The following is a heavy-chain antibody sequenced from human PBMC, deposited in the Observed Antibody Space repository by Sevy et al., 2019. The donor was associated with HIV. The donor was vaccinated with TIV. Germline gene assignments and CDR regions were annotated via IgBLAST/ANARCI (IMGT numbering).Heavy chain of an antibody. D-gene: IGHD3-16*01. J-gene: IGHJ5*02. Sequence: ASVKVSCQASGYTFTSYDISWVRQAPGQGLEWMGWISAYNGNTNYAQKFQGRVTMTTDTSRSTAYMELRSLRSDDTAVYYCARGVGGKNWLDPWGQGTLVTVSS. CDR2: ISAYNGNT. V-gene: IGHV1-18*04. CDR1: GYTFTSYD. CDR3: ARGVGGKNWLDP.